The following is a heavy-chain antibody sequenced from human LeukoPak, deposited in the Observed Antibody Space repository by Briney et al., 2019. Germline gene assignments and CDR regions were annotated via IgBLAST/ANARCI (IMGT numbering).Heavy chain of an antibody. J-gene: IGHJ3*02. CDR1: GFTFSSYE. Sequence: PGGSLRLSCAASGFTFSSYEMNWVRQAPGKGLEWVSYISGSGSTIYYADSVKGRFTISRDSAKNSLYLQMNSLRAEDTAIYYCARDLGLEHTFDIWGQGTMVTVSS. D-gene: IGHD1/OR15-1a*01. CDR3: ARDLGLEHTFDI. V-gene: IGHV3-48*03. CDR2: ISGSGSTI.